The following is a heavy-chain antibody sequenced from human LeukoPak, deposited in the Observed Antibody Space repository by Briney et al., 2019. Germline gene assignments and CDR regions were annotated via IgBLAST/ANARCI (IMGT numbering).Heavy chain of an antibody. D-gene: IGHD4-17*01. CDR1: GGSISSYY. Sequence: PSETLSLTCTVSGGSISSYYWSWIRQPAGKGLEWIGRIYTSGSTDYNPSLKSRVPMSVDTSKNQFSLKLSSVTAADTAVYYCAREHNDYGDDYGMRFDYWGQGTLVTVSS. CDR2: IYTSGST. CDR3: AREHNDYGDDYGMRFDY. V-gene: IGHV4-4*07. J-gene: IGHJ4*02.